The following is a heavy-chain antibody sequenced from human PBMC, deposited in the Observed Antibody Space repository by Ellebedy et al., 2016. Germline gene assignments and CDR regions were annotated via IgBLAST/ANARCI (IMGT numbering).Heavy chain of an antibody. Sequence: GESLKISCAASGFTFSSYWMSWVRQAPGKGLEWVANIREDGSDKYYVDAVKGRFTISRDNAKNSLYLQMNSLRAEDTAVYYCARGGGSSWGQGTQVTVSS. CDR3: ARGGGSS. J-gene: IGHJ5*02. CDR1: GFTFSSYW. D-gene: IGHD3-16*01. V-gene: IGHV3-7*03. CDR2: IREDGSDK.